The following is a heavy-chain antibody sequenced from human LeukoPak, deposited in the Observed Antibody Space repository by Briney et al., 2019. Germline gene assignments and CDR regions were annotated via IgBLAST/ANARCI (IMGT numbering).Heavy chain of an antibody. Sequence: PGRSLRLSCAASGFTFSSYGMHWVRQAPGKGLEWVAVIWYDGGNKYYADSVKGRFTISRDNSKNTLYLQMNSLRAEDTAVYYCARGGTAMALDYWGQGTLVTVSS. CDR2: IWYDGGNK. V-gene: IGHV3-33*01. J-gene: IGHJ4*02. D-gene: IGHD5-18*01. CDR1: GFTFSSYG. CDR3: ARGGTAMALDY.